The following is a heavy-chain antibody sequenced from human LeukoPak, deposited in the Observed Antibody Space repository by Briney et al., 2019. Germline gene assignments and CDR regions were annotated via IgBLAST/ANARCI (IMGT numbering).Heavy chain of an antibody. Sequence: PGGSLRLSCAASGLTFSSYWMSWVRQAPGKGLEWVANIKQDGSEKYYVDSVKGRFTISRDNAKNSLYLQMNSLRAEDTAVYYCARDLPWYSGSYQAAFDIWGQGTMVTVSS. CDR1: GLTFSSYW. CDR2: IKQDGSEK. CDR3: ARDLPWYSGSYQAAFDI. J-gene: IGHJ3*02. V-gene: IGHV3-7*01. D-gene: IGHD1-26*01.